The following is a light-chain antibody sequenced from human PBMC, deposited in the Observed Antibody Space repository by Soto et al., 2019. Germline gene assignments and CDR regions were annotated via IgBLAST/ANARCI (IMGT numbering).Light chain of an antibody. V-gene: IGKV1-39*01. CDR1: QGIRND. CDR2: AAS. J-gene: IGKJ1*01. CDR3: QQSYSTPRP. Sequence: IPVTPSPSSLSASIGDSGPITCRASQGIRNDLGWYQQKPGKAPKLLIYAASNLQSGVPSRFSGSGSGADFILTISSLQPEDSATYYCQQSYSTPRPFGQGSKADI.